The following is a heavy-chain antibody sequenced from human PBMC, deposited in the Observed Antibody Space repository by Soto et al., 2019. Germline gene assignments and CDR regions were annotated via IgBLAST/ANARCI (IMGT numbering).Heavy chain of an antibody. V-gene: IGHV1-58*01. CDR2: IVVGSGNT. D-gene: IGHD4-17*01. CDR1: GFTFTSSA. Sequence: GASVKVSCKASGFTFTSSAVQWVRQARGQRLEWIGWIVVGSGNTNYAQKFQERVTITRDMSTSTAYMELSSLRSEDTAVYYCAADLTTVTYYCYYGMDVWGQGTTVTVSS. CDR3: AADLTTVTYYCYYGMDV. J-gene: IGHJ6*02.